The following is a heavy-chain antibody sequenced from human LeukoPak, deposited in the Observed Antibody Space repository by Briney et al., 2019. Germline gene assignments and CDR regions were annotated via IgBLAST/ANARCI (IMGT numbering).Heavy chain of an antibody. J-gene: IGHJ5*02. CDR1: GYTFTGYY. V-gene: IGHV1-2*02. CDR2: INPSSGGT. CDR3: ARHITTANNWFDP. D-gene: IGHD4-17*01. Sequence: ASVKVSCKASGYTFTGYYMHWVRQAPGQGLEWMGWINPSSGGTNYAQKFQGRVTMTRDTSISTAYMELSRPISDDTAVYYCARHITTANNWFDPWGQGTLVTVPS.